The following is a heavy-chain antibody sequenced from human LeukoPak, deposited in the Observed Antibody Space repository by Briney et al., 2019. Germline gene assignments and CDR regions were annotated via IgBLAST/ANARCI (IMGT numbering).Heavy chain of an antibody. Sequence: SETLSLTCTVSGGSISSSSYYWGWIRQPPGKGLEWIGYIYYSGSTNYNPSLKSRLTISIDTSKNQFSLKLSSVTAADTAVYYCARTNYYGSGNYRHFDYWGQGTLVTVSS. CDR3: ARTNYYGSGNYRHFDY. CDR1: GGSISSSSYY. V-gene: IGHV4-61*05. J-gene: IGHJ4*02. CDR2: IYYSGST. D-gene: IGHD3-10*01.